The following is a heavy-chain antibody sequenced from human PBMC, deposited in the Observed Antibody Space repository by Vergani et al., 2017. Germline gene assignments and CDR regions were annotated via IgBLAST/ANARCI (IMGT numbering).Heavy chain of an antibody. Sequence: QEQLVQSGSELKKPGASVKVSCKASGYSFNNYDMHWVRQAPGQGLEWMGWINTTTGNQTYARAFTGRFVFSLDTSISTAYLQIGSLKAEDPAVYFCARAKRRRLAVGETYSWGQGTLLTVSS. V-gene: IGHV7-4-1*01. CDR1: GYSFNNYD. CDR2: INTTTGNQ. CDR3: ARAKRRRLAVGETYS. J-gene: IGHJ4*02. D-gene: IGHD6-19*01.